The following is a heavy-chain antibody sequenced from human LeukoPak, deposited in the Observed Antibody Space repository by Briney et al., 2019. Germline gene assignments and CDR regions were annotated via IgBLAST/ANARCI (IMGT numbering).Heavy chain of an antibody. CDR3: ARDPNTYYYDSSGYLDY. CDR2: ISYDGSNK. D-gene: IGHD3-22*01. V-gene: IGHV3-30-3*01. J-gene: IGHJ4*02. CDR1: GFTFSSYA. Sequence: GGSLRLSCAASGFTFSSYAMHWVRQAPGKGLEWEAVISYDGSNKYYADSVKSRFTISRDNSKNTLYLQMNSLRAEDTAVYYCARDPNTYYYDSSGYLDYWGQGTLVTVSS.